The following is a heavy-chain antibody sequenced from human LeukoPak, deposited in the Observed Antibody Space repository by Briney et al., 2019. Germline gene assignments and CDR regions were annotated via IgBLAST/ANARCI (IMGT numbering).Heavy chain of an antibody. D-gene: IGHD6-13*01. CDR2: INPNNGDT. V-gene: IGHV1-2*02. Sequence: ASVKVSCKASGNTFTGYYMHWVRQAPGQGLEWMGWINPNNGDTNYAQKFQGRVTMTRDTSISTAYMELSRLRSDDTAVYCCARIRAAGANWFDPWGQGTLVIVSS. J-gene: IGHJ5*02. CDR1: GNTFTGYY. CDR3: ARIRAAGANWFDP.